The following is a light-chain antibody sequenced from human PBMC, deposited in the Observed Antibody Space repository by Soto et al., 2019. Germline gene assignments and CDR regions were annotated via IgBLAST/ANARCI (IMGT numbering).Light chain of an antibody. CDR1: QSINNRY. CDR2: AAS. V-gene: IGKV3-20*01. CDR3: QQFGSSPGFT. J-gene: IGKJ3*01. Sequence: EIVLTQSPGTLSLSPGERATLSCRASQSINNRYLAWYQQKPGQAPRLLIYAASSRATGIPDRFSGSGSGTDFTLTISRLESEEFAVYYCQQFGSSPGFTFGPGTKVDIK.